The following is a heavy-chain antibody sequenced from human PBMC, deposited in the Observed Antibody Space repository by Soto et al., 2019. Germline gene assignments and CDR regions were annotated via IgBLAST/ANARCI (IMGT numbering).Heavy chain of an antibody. J-gene: IGHJ4*02. CDR2: IKSKTDGGTT. V-gene: IGHV3-15*01. CDR3: TTDPSTPYLPYYFDY. CDR1: GFTFSNAW. D-gene: IGHD4-4*01. Sequence: GGSLRLSCAASGFTFSNAWMSWVRQAPGKGLEWVGRIKSKTDGGTTDYAAPVKGRFTISRDDSKNTLYLQMNSLKTEDTAVYYCTTDPSTPYLPYYFDYWGQGTLVTVSS.